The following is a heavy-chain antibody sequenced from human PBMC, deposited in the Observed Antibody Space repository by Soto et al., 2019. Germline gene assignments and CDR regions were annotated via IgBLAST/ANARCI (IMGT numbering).Heavy chain of an antibody. CDR1: GYTFTNYG. CDR2: IGVYNGNT. CDR3: ARDIAGGEDI. V-gene: IGHV1-18*01. D-gene: IGHD1-26*01. Sequence: QVPLVQSGAEVKKPGASVKVSCKASGYTFTNYGITWVRQAPGQGLEWMGWIGVYNGNTKYPQKVHGRVTVTADTSTSTAYMELRSLTSDDTAVYYCARDIAGGEDIWGQGTMVTVSS. J-gene: IGHJ3*02.